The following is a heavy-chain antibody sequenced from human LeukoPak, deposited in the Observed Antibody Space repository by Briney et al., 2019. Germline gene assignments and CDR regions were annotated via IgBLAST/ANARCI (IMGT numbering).Heavy chain of an antibody. CDR3: AIGRGGQQLGDY. J-gene: IGHJ4*02. V-gene: IGHV5-51*01. Sequence: GESLKISCKHSEYSFPNYCIGWVRQMPGKGLEWMGIIYPDDSDTRYGPSFQGQVTISADRSISTAYLQWSSLRASDPAMYYCAIGRGGQQLGDYWGQGTLDTVSS. CDR2: IYPDDSDT. CDR1: EYSFPNYC. D-gene: IGHD6-13*01.